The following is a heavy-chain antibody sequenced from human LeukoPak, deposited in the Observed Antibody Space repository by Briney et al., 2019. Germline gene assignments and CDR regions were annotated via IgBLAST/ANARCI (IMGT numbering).Heavy chain of an antibody. CDR1: GYTFTGYY. CDR3: ARMGYCSSTSCYTLLDY. D-gene: IGHD2-2*02. CDR2: TNPNSGGT. Sequence: GASVKVSCKASGYTFTGYYMHWVRQAPGQGLEWMGWTNPNSGGTNYAQKFQGRVTMTRDTSISTAYMELSRLRSDDTAVYYCARMGYCSSTSCYTLLDYWGQGTLVTVSS. V-gene: IGHV1-2*02. J-gene: IGHJ4*02.